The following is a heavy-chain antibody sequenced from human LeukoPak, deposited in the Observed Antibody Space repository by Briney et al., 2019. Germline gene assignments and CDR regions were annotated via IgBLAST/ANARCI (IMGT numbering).Heavy chain of an antibody. CDR2: INSDGSST. CDR3: ARVRSRQWLVLDY. J-gene: IGHJ4*02. CDR1: GFTFSSYW. D-gene: IGHD6-19*01. Sequence: GGSLRLSCAASGFTFSSYWMHWVRQAPGKGLVWVSRINSDGSSTSYADSVKGRFTISRDNAENTLYLQMNSLRAEDTAVYYCARVRSRQWLVLDYWGQGTLVTVSS. V-gene: IGHV3-74*01.